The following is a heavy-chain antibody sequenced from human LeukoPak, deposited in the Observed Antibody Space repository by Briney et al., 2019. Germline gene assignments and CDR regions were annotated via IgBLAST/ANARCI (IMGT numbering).Heavy chain of an antibody. CDR3: AREGSYCVGGDCYSFDF. CDR1: GYRFISNY. D-gene: IGHD2-21*02. J-gene: IGHJ4*02. V-gene: IGHV1-2*02. CDR2: MHPGNGNT. Sequence: ASVKVSCKASGYRFISNYIQWVRQAPGLGPEWMGWMHPGNGNTRYAEKFQGRVTMTRDTSINTAYMDLSSLRSDDTAVYYCAREGSYCVGGDCYSFDFWGQGTLVTVSS.